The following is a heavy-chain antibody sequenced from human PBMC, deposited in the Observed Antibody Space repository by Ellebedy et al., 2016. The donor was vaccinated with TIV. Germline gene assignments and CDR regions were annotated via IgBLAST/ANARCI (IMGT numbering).Heavy chain of an antibody. V-gene: IGHV1-18*01. J-gene: IGHJ6*02. Sequence: AASVKVSCKASGYTFTSYAMHWVRQAPGQGLEWMGWISAYNGNTNYAQKLQGRVTMTTDTSTSTAYMELSSLRSEDTAVYYCARAAKEMDVWGQGTTVTVSS. CDR2: ISAYNGNT. CDR3: ARAAKEMDV. CDR1: GYTFTSYA.